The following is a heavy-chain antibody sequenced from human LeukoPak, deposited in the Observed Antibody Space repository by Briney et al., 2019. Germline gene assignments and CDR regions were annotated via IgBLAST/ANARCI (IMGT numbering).Heavy chain of an antibody. CDR3: ARASGYDDY. D-gene: IGHD5-12*01. J-gene: IGHJ4*02. CDR1: GSTFSSYA. V-gene: IGHV3-30*04. CDR2: ISYDGSNK. Sequence: GGSLRLSCAASGSTFSSYAMHWVRQAPGKGLEWVAVISYDGSNKYYADSVKGRFTISRDNSKNTLYLQMNSLRAEDTAVYYCARASGYDDYWGQGTLVTVSS.